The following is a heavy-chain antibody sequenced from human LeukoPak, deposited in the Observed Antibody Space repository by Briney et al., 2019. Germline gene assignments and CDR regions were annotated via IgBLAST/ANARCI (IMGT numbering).Heavy chain of an antibody. CDR1: GFTFSSYA. Sequence: PGGSLRLSCAASGFTFSSYAMHWVRQAPGKGLEWVAVISYDGSNKYYADSVKGRFTISRDNSKNTLYLQMNSLRAEDTAVYYCARGWLQAFDYWGQGTLVTVSS. CDR2: ISYDGSNK. V-gene: IGHV3-30-3*01. CDR3: ARGWLQAFDY. D-gene: IGHD5-24*01. J-gene: IGHJ4*02.